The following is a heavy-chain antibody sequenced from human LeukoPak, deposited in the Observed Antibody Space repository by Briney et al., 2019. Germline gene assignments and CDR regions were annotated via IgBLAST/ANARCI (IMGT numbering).Heavy chain of an antibody. CDR3: TTAYYDSSGLNWFDP. CDR1: GFTFSNAW. V-gene: IGHV3-15*01. CDR2: IKSKTDGGTT. D-gene: IGHD3-22*01. Sequence: PGGSLRLSCAASGFTFSNAWMSWVRQAPGKGLEWVGRIKSKTDGGTTDYAAPVKGRFTISSDDSKNTLYLQMNSLKTEDTAVYYCTTAYYDSSGLNWFDPWDQGTLVTVSS. J-gene: IGHJ5*02.